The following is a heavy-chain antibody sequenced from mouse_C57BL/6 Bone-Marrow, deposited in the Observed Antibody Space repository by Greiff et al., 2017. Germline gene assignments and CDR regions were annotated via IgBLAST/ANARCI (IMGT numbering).Heavy chain of an antibody. Sequence: DVQLQESGGGLVKPGGSLKLSCAASGFTFSSYAMSWVRQTPEKRLEWVATISDGGSYTYYPDNVKGRFTISRDNAKNNLYLQMSHLKSEDTAMYYCAREGDWDYFDYWGQGTTLTVSS. CDR3: AREGDWDYFDY. CDR2: ISDGGSYT. D-gene: IGHD4-1*01. CDR1: GFTFSSYA. V-gene: IGHV5-4*01. J-gene: IGHJ2*01.